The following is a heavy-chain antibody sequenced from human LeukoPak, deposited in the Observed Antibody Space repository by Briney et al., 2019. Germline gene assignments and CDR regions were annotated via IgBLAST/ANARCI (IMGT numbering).Heavy chain of an antibody. V-gene: IGHV3-30*18. J-gene: IGHJ6*02. CDR1: GFTFSSYG. D-gene: IGHD3-10*01. CDR3: AKASTYGSGSRQYYYYGMDV. CDR2: ISYDGSNK. Sequence: PGGSLRLSCAASGFTFSSYGMHWVRQAPGKGLEWVAVISYDGSNKYYADSVKGRFTISRDNSKNTLYLQMNSLRAEDTAVYYCAKASTYGSGSRQYYYYGMDVWGQGTTVTVSS.